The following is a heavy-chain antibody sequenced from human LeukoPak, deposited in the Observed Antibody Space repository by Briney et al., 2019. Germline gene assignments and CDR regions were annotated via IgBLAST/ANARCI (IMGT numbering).Heavy chain of an antibody. Sequence: SGTLSLTCAVYGGSFSGYYWSWIRQPPGKGLEWIGEINHSGSTNYNPSLKGRVTISVDTSKNQFSLKLSSVTAADTAVYYCARDIHVPRIREPYFDIWGEGTLVTVSS. J-gene: IGHJ3*02. V-gene: IGHV4-34*01. CDR1: GGSFSGYY. D-gene: IGHD1-14*01. CDR2: INHSGST. CDR3: ARDIHVPRIREPYFDI.